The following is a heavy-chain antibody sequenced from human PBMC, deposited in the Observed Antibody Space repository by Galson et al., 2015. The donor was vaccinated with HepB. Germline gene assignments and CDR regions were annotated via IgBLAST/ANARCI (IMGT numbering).Heavy chain of an antibody. Sequence: SVKVSCKASGYTFTDYYIHWVRQAPGQGLEWMGWINPNSGGTNYAQKFQGRVTMTRDTPISTAYMELSRLRSDDTAVCYCARNWNPPRRYYYYYMDVWGKGTTVTVSS. CDR3: ARNWNPPRRYYYYYMDV. D-gene: IGHD1-1*01. V-gene: IGHV1-2*02. CDR2: INPNSGGT. CDR1: GYTFTDYY. J-gene: IGHJ6*03.